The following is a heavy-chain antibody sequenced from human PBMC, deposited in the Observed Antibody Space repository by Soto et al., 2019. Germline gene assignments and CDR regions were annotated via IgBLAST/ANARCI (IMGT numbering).Heavy chain of an antibody. J-gene: IGHJ4*02. CDR2: ISGSGGST. CDR1: GFTFSSYA. Sequence: PGGSLRLSCAASGFTFSSYAMSWVRQAPGKGLEWVSAISGSGGSTYYADSVKGRFTISRDNSKNTLYLQMNSLRAEDTAVYYCAKDRKDIVVVPAAIFDYWGQGTLVTVSS. V-gene: IGHV3-23*01. D-gene: IGHD2-2*02. CDR3: AKDRKDIVVVPAAIFDY.